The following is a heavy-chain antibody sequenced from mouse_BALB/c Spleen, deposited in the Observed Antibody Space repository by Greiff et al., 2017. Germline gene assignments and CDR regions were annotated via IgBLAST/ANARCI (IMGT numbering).Heavy chain of an antibody. Sequence: VESGGGLVQPGGSRKLSCAASGFTFSSFGMHWVRQAPEKGLEWVAYISSGSSTIYYADTVKGRFTISRDNPKNTLFLQMTSLRSEDTAMYYCARAYGTLLKSWYFDVWGAGTTVTVSS. CDR1: GFTFSSFG. J-gene: IGHJ1*01. V-gene: IGHV5-17*02. CDR3: ARAYGTLLKSWYFDV. CDR2: ISSGSSTI. D-gene: IGHD2-1*01.